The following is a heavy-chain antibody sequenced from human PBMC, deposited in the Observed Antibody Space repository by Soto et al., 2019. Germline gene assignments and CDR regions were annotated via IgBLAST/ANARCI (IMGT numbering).Heavy chain of an antibody. V-gene: IGHV1-8*01. CDR2: MNPNSGNT. D-gene: IGHD2-15*01. CDR1: AYTFTSYD. CDR3: ARYLYWSGGSGYSRLDY. Sequence: VAMKVACKASAYTFTSYDINWVRQATGQYNEWMGWMNPNSGNTGYAQKFQGRVTMNRNTSIRTAYMELISLRSEDTAVYYCARYLYWSGGSGYSRLDYWGQGTLVTVSS. J-gene: IGHJ4*02.